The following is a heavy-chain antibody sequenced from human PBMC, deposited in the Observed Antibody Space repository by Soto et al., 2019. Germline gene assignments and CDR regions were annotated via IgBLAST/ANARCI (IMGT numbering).Heavy chain of an antibody. J-gene: IGHJ3*02. CDR2: IYPGDSDT. V-gene: IGHV5-51*01. CDR3: AIYPPGAPDAFDI. D-gene: IGHD2-2*02. CDR1: GYSFTSYW. Sequence: GESLKISCKGSGYSFTSYWIGWVRQMTGKGLEWMGIIYPGDSDTRYSPPFQGQVTISADKSISTAYLQWSSLKASDTAMYYCAIYPPGAPDAFDIWGQGTMATVSS.